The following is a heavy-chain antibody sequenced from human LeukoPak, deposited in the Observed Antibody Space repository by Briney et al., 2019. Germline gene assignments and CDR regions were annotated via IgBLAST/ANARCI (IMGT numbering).Heavy chain of an antibody. D-gene: IGHD6-13*01. CDR3: ARQGRSSWFDRLDY. V-gene: IGHV5-51*01. J-gene: IGHJ4*02. CDR1: GYSFTNYW. Sequence: GESLKISCKGSGYSFTNYWIGWVRQMPGKGLEWMGIIYPGDSDTTYSPSFQGQVTISADKSVSTAYLQWSSLKASDTAMYYCARQGRSSWFDRLDYWGQGTLVTVSS. CDR2: IYPGDSDT.